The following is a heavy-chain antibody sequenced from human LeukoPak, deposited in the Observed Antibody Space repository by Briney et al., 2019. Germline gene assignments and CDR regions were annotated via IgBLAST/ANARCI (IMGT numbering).Heavy chain of an antibody. D-gene: IGHD6-19*01. CDR1: GFTFSSYG. CDR2: IYSGGST. Sequence: GGSLRLSCAASGFTFSSYGMHWVRQAPGKGLEWVSVIYSGGSTYYADSVKGRFTISRDNSKNTLYLQMNSLRAEDTAVYYCARVGSGWYSDYWGQGTLVTVSS. CDR3: ARVGSGWYSDY. J-gene: IGHJ4*02. V-gene: IGHV3-53*01.